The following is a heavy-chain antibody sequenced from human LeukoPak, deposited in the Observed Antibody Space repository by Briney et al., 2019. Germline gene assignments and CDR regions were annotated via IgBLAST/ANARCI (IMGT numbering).Heavy chain of an antibody. J-gene: IGHJ5*02. D-gene: IGHD3-10*01. CDR1: GGSISSGGYN. V-gene: IGHV4-31*03. CDR3: AGGGPSQNWFDP. CDR2: IYYSGCT. Sequence: SETLSLTCTVSGGSISSGGYNWSWIRQHPGKRLEWIGYIYYSGCTYYNPSLKSRVTISVDTSKNQFSLKLSSVTAADTAVYYCAGGGPSQNWFDPCGQGTLVTVSS.